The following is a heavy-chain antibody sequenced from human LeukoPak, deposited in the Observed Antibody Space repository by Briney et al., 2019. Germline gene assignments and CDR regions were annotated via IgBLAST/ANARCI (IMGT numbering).Heavy chain of an antibody. CDR3: ARVQVDTAMATHYYYGMDV. V-gene: IGHV1-18*01. CDR2: ISAYNGNT. Sequence: ASVKVSCKASGYTFTSYGISWVRQAPGQGLEWMGWISAYNGNTNYAQKLQGRVTMTTDTSTSTAYMELRSLRSDDTAVYYCARVQVDTAMATHYYYGMDVWGQGPRSPSP. D-gene: IGHD5-18*01. J-gene: IGHJ6*02. CDR1: GYTFTSYG.